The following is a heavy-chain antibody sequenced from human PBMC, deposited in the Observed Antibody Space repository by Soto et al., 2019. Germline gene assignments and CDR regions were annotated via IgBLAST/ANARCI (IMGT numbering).Heavy chain of an antibody. CDR1: GGSISYYY. CDR2: IYSSGST. D-gene: IGHD3-10*01. Sequence: SETLSLTCTVSGGSISYYYWNWIRQPAGKGLEWIGRIYSSGSTNYNASLKSRVSMSIDTSKNQFSLKVRAVTAADTAVYYCARDYGSGSYYTFDYWGQGTQVTVSS. V-gene: IGHV4-4*07. J-gene: IGHJ4*02. CDR3: ARDYGSGSYYTFDY.